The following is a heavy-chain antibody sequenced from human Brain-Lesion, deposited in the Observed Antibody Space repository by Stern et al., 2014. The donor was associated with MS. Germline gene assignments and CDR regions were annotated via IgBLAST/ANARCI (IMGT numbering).Heavy chain of an antibody. J-gene: IGHJ4*02. CDR2: MYSRGSI. V-gene: IGHV4-61*02. Sequence: VQLVESGPGLVKPSQTLSLTCTVSGGSISSGSYYWNWIRPPAGKGLEWIGRMYSRGSINYKPSLKSRVTISGDTSKNQFSLSLISGTAADTAVYYCARETGGYTYGDTDFFDFWGQGALVTVSS. CDR1: GGSISSGSYY. CDR3: ARETGGYTYGDTDFFDF. D-gene: IGHD5-18*01.